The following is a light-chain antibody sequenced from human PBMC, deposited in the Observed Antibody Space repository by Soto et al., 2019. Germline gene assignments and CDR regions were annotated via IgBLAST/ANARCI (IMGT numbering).Light chain of an antibody. J-gene: IGLJ1*01. CDR2: NDN. CDR1: NIGSKS. V-gene: IGLV3-21*02. CDR3: QVWDSSSDHYV. Sequence: SYELTQPPSVSVAPGQTARITCGGNNIGSKSVHWYQQKPGQAPVLVVYNDNDRPSGIPEGFSGSNSGNTATLTISRVEAGDEADYYCQVWDSSSDHYVFGTGTKLPS.